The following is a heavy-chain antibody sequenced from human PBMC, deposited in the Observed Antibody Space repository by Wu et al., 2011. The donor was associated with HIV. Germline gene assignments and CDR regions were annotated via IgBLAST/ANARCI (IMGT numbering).Heavy chain of an antibody. CDR1: GYTFTTYD. CDR3: ATDPTIAVAGTKSF. J-gene: IGHJ4*02. V-gene: IGHV1-8*02. CDR2: MNPNSGNT. Sequence: QVQLVQSGAEVKKPGASVKVSCKASGYTFTTYDINWVRQATGQGLEWMGWMNPNSGNTGYAQKFQGRVTMTRNTSINTASMELTSLKSEDTAVYYCATDPTIAVAGTKSFWGREPWSPSP. D-gene: IGHD6-19*01.